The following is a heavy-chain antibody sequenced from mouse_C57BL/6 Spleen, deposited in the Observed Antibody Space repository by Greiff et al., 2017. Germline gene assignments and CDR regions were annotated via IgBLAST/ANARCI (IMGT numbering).Heavy chain of an antibody. CDR1: GFTFTDYY. Sequence: EVKLMESGGGLVQPGGSLSLSCAASGFTFTDYYMSWVRQPPGKALEWLGFIRNKANGYTTESSASVKGRFTISRDNSQSILYLQMNALRAEDSATYYCARYPAYYSNLFDYWGQGTTLTVSS. V-gene: IGHV7-3*01. CDR3: ARYPAYYSNLFDY. CDR2: IRNKANGYTT. J-gene: IGHJ2*01. D-gene: IGHD2-5*01.